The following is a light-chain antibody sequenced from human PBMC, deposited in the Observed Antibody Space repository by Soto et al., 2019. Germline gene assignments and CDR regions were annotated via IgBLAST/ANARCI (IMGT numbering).Light chain of an antibody. J-gene: IGKJ1*01. Sequence: DIQMTQSPSSLSASVGDRVTITCLASQSITIYLNWYQQQPGKAPRLLIYGASTLQTGVPSRFSGSGSMTDFTLTISDLQPEDFATYYCQQTYTAPRTFGQGTKVDNK. CDR3: QQTYTAPRT. CDR2: GAS. CDR1: QSITIY. V-gene: IGKV1-39*01.